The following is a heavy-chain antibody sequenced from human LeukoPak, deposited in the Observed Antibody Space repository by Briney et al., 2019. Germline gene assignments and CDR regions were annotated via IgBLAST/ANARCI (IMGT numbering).Heavy chain of an antibody. J-gene: IGHJ3*02. CDR3: XRTMRWLQLLSSAFDI. CDR2: INHSGST. D-gene: IGHD5-24*01. V-gene: IGHV4-34*01. CDR1: GGSFSGYY. Sequence: SETLSLTCAVYGGSFSGYYWSWIRQPPGKGLEWIGEINHSGSTNYNPPLKSRVTISVDTSKNQFSLKLSSVTAADPAVYYCXRTMRWLQLLSSAFDIWGQGTMVTVSS.